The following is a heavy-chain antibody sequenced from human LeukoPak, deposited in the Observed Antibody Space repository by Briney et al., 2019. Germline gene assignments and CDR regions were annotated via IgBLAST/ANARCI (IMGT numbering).Heavy chain of an antibody. D-gene: IGHD1-26*01. V-gene: IGHV3-23*01. CDR2: ISGSGGST. J-gene: IGHJ3*02. CDR3: ARELREHGVFDI. CDR1: GFTFSSYG. Sequence: GGSLRLSCAASGFTFSSYGMSWVRQAPGKGLEWVSAISGSGGSTYYADSVKGRFTISRDNSKNTVYLQMSSLRAEDTAVYYCARELREHGVFDIWGQGTMVTVS.